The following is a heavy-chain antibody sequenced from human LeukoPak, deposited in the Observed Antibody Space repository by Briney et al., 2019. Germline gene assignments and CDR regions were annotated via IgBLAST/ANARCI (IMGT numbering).Heavy chain of an antibody. CDR2: ISYDGSNK. CDR1: GFTFSSYG. D-gene: IGHD2-21*02. J-gene: IGHJ6*03. V-gene: IGHV3-30*03. CDR3: VRASHVVVVTGIPQGYYYYMDV. Sequence: GGSLRLSCAASGFTFSSYGMHWVRQAPGKGLEWVAVISYDGSNKYYADSVKGRFTISRDNAKSSLFLQMSSLRAEDTAVYYCVRASHVVVVTGIPQGYYYYMDVWGKGTTVTVSS.